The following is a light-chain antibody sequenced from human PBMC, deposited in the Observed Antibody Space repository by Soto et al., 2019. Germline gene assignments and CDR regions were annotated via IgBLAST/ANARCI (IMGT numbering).Light chain of an antibody. Sequence: EVVLTQSTDTLSLSPGERASLSCRASQSVSSSYLAWYQQKPGQAPRLLIYGASGRATGIPDRFSGSGSGTDFTLTISRLEPEDFAVYYCQQYGSSPWTFGQGTIV. V-gene: IGKV3-20*01. CDR2: GAS. CDR1: QSVSSSY. CDR3: QQYGSSPWT. J-gene: IGKJ1*01.